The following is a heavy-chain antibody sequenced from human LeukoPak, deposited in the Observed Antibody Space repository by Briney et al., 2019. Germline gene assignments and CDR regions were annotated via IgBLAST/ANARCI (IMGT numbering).Heavy chain of an antibody. Sequence: GGSLRLSCAASGFIFSSYGMHWVRQAPGKGLEWVSYISSSSNTIYYADSVKGRFTISKDNAKNSVYLQMNSLRDEDTAVYYCAIPPAFNMWGQGTMVTVSS. V-gene: IGHV3-48*02. CDR2: ISSSSNTI. CDR1: GFIFSSYG. J-gene: IGHJ3*02. CDR3: AIPPAFNM.